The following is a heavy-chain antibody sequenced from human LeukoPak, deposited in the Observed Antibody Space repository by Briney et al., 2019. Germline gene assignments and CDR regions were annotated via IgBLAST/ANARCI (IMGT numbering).Heavy chain of an antibody. CDR3: AKGPKAYYYDSSGSEYFQH. D-gene: IGHD3-22*01. CDR2: ISGSGGST. J-gene: IGHJ1*01. V-gene: IGHV3-23*01. CDR1: GFTFSGYA. Sequence: PGGSLILSCAASGFTFSGYAMSWVRQAPGKGLEWVSAISGSGGSTYYADSVKGRFTISRDNSKNTLYLQMNSLRAEDTAVYYCAKGPKAYYYDSSGSEYFQHWGQGTLVTVSS.